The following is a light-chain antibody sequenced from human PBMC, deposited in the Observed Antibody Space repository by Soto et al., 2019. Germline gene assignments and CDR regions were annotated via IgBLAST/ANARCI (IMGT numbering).Light chain of an antibody. J-gene: IGKJ2*01. CDR1: QSVTSNH. Sequence: EIVLTQSLDTLSVSPGERTTLSCRASQSVTSNHVAWYQQKPGQAPRLLIYGVSSRATGIPDRFSGSGSGTDFTLTISIVEPEDFAVYYCQHFGNSLYTFGQGTKVDIK. CDR2: GVS. V-gene: IGKV3-20*01. CDR3: QHFGNSLYT.